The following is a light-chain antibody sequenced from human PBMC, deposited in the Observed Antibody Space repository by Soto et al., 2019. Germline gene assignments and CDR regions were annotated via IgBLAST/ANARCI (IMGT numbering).Light chain of an antibody. CDR2: DAS. J-gene: IGKJ1*01. CDR1: QSVSSY. V-gene: IGKV3-11*01. Sequence: EIVLTQSPGTLSLSPGERATLSCRASQSVSSYLAWYQQKPGQAPRLLIYDASNRATGIPARFSGSGSGTDFTLTISSLQPEDFSVYFCQQRSNWPLITFGQGTKVDI. CDR3: QQRSNWPLIT.